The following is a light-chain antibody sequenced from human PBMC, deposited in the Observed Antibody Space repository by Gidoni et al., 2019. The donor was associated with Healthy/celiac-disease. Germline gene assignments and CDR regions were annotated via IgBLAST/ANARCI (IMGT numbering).Light chain of an antibody. CDR3: QQSYSTPRA. CDR1: QSISSY. CDR2: AAS. J-gene: IGKJ1*01. Sequence: DIQMTQSPSSLSASVGDRVTITCRASQSISSYLNWYQQKPGKAPKLLIYAASSLQSGVPSISGSGSGTDFTLTISSLQPEDFATYYCQQSYSTPRAFGQGTKVEIK. V-gene: IGKV1-39*01.